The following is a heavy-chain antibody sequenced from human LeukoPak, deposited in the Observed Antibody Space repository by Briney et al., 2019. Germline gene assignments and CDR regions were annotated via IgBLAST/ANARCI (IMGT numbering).Heavy chain of an antibody. Sequence: SETLSLTCTVSGGSISSYYWSWIRQPPGKGLEWIGYIYYSGSTNYNPSLKSRVTISVDTSKNQFSLKLSSVTAADTAVYYCARERIVGATKRAFDIWGQGTMVTVSS. CDR1: GGSISSYY. D-gene: IGHD1-26*01. CDR2: IYYSGST. J-gene: IGHJ3*02. V-gene: IGHV4-59*01. CDR3: ARERIVGATKRAFDI.